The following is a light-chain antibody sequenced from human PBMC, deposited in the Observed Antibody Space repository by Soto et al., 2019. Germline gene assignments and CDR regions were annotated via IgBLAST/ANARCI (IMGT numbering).Light chain of an antibody. CDR1: SSNIGAGYD. CDR2: GNS. CDR3: QSYDSSLSGWV. V-gene: IGLV1-40*01. Sequence: QSVLTQPPSVSGAPGQRVTISCTGSSSNIGAGYDVHWYQQLPGTAPTLLISGNSNRPSGVPDRFSGSKSGTSASLAITGLQAEDEADYYCQSYDSSLSGWVLGGGTKLTVL. J-gene: IGLJ3*02.